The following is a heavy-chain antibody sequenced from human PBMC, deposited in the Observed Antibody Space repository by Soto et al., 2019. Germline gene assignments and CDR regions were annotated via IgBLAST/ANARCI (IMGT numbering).Heavy chain of an antibody. CDR3: ARDIRTMVRGVTPVGTFDI. CDR2: IYYSGST. V-gene: IGHV4-59*01. CDR1: GGSISSYY. J-gene: IGHJ3*02. D-gene: IGHD3-10*01. Sequence: SETLSLTCTVSGGSISSYYWSWIRQPPGKGLEWIGYIYYSGSTNYNPSLKSRVTISVDTSKNQFSLKLSSVTAADTAVYYCARDIRTMVRGVTPVGTFDIWGQGTMVTVSS.